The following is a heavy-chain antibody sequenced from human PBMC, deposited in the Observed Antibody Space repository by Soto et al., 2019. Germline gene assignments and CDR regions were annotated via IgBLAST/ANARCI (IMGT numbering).Heavy chain of an antibody. J-gene: IGHJ4*02. D-gene: IGHD3-10*01. CDR1: GFTSSDYY. Sequence: GVSVSLSCAASGFTSSDYYMSWIRQAPGKGLEWVSYISSSGSTIYYADSVKGRFTISRDNAKNSLYLQMNSLRAEDTAVYYCARDLPMVRGADYWGQGTLVTVSS. CDR2: ISSSGSTI. V-gene: IGHV3-11*01. CDR3: ARDLPMVRGADY.